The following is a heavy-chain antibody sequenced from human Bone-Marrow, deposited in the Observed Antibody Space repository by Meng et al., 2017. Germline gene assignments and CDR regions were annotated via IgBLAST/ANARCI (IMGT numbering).Heavy chain of an antibody. Sequence: GESLKISCAASGFTFSSYGMHWVRQAPGKGLEWVAVIWYDGSNKYYADSVKGRFTISRDNSKNTLYLQMNSLRAEDTAVYYCASDLQRYYYDSSAPLDYWGQGTLVTVSS. CDR1: GFTFSSYG. CDR3: ASDLQRYYYDSSAPLDY. V-gene: IGHV3-33*01. D-gene: IGHD3-22*01. CDR2: IWYDGSNK. J-gene: IGHJ4*02.